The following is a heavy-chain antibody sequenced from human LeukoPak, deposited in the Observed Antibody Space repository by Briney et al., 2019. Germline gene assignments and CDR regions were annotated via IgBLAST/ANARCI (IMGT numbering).Heavy chain of an antibody. CDR3: ARPGLAYCGADCYSTEGYYFDY. J-gene: IGHJ4*02. Sequence: SETLSLTCAVYGENFSIYFYSWIRQPPGKGLEWIGEINHGGSTSYDPSLKSRVTISVDASKNQFSLRLSSVTAADTAMYYCARPGLAYCGADCYSTEGYYFDYWSQGTLVTVSS. CDR2: INHGGST. V-gene: IGHV4-34*01. D-gene: IGHD2-21*01. CDR1: GENFSIYF.